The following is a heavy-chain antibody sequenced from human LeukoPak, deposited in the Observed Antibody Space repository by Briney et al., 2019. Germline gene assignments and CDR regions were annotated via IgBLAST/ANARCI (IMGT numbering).Heavy chain of an antibody. CDR2: IYYSGST. D-gene: IGHD1-26*01. CDR1: GGSISSYY. V-gene: IGHV4-59*12. CDR3: ARDPYVRGMVGAVGAFDI. Sequence: SETLSLTCTVSGGSISSYYWSWIRQPPGKGLEWIGYIYYSGSTNYNPSLKSRVTISVDTSKNQFSLKLSSVTAADTAVYYCARDPYVRGMVGAVGAFDIWGQGTMVTVSS. J-gene: IGHJ3*02.